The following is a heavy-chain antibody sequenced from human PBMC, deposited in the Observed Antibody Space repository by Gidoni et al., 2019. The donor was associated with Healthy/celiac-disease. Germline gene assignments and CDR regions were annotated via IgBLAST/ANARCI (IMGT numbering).Heavy chain of an antibody. CDR3: AKRTGYSYGYSGY. CDR2: ISGSGGST. V-gene: IGHV3-23*01. Sequence: EVQLLESGGGLVQPGGSMRLSCAASGFTFSSYAMSWVRQAPRKGLEWVSAISGSGGSTYYADAVKGRFTISRDNSKNTLYLQMNSLRAEDTAVYYCAKRTGYSYGYSGYWGQGTLVTVSS. D-gene: IGHD5-18*01. J-gene: IGHJ4*02. CDR1: GFTFSSYA.